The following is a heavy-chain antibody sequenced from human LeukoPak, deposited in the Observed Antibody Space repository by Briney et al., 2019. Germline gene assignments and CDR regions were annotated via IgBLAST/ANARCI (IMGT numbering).Heavy chain of an antibody. Sequence: GGSLRLSCAASGLTFDDYAMHWVRQAPGKGLEWVSLINADGDKAYYADSVKGRFTISRDDSKTSLYLQMNSLRTEDTALYYCAQDIGDFDVLTAYYGFDHWGPGTLVTVSS. D-gene: IGHD3-9*01. V-gene: IGHV3-43*02. J-gene: IGHJ4*02. CDR2: INADGDKA. CDR3: AQDIGDFDVLTAYYGFDH. CDR1: GLTFDDYA.